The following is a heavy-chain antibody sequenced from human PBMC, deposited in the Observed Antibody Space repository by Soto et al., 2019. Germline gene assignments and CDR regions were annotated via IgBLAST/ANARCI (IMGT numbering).Heavy chain of an antibody. CDR2: FTPMFGTR. D-gene: IGHD3-10*01. CDR1: GGTFRSNA. CDR3: ATRTLVRGNPTLGWFDP. V-gene: IGHV1-69*05. J-gene: IGHJ5*02. Sequence: QVQLVQSGAEVIKPGSSLKVSCKAFGGTFRSNAIIWVRQAPGQGLEWMAVFTPMFGTRNYAQKFQGRVTITTDESTTVAYMELNSLRFEDTGVYYCATRTLVRGNPTLGWFDPWGQGTLVTVSS.